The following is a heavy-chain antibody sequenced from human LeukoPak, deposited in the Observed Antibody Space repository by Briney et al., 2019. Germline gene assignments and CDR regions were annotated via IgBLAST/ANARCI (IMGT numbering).Heavy chain of an antibody. D-gene: IGHD6-6*01. CDR1: GFTVSSSY. Sequence: GGSLRLSCAASGFTVSSSYMSWVRQAPGKGLEWVSVIYSGGSTYYADSVKGRFTISRDNSKNTLYPQMNSLRAEDTAVYYCARGMDGLSSRYYYYYYFMDVWGKGTTVTVSS. V-gene: IGHV3-53*01. CDR2: IYSGGST. J-gene: IGHJ6*03. CDR3: ARGMDGLSSRYYYYYYFMDV.